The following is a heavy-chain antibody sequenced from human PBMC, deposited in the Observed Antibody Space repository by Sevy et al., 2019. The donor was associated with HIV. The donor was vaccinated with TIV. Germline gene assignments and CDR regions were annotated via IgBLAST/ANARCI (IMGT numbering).Heavy chain of an antibody. CDR3: ARDRGVGTSSYGMDV. D-gene: IGHD1-26*01. CDR1: GFTFSSYSLSSYS. V-gene: IGHV3-21*01. Sequence: GGSLRLSCAASGFTFSSYSLSSYSMNWVRQAPGKGLEWVSSISSGSSYIFYADLVKGRFTISRDNAKNSLYLQMNSLRAEDTAVYYCARDRGVGTSSYGMDVWGQGTTVTVSS. CDR2: ISSGSSYI. J-gene: IGHJ6*02.